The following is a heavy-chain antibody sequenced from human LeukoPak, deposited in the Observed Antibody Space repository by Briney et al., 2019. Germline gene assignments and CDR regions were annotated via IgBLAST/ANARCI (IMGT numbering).Heavy chain of an antibody. CDR3: ARPVSYYYGADV. CDR2: ISYNGSK. Sequence: GGSLRLSCGASGLTYSRYGKQGVREARGKGREWGALISYNGSKYAHSVKGRFTIPRDNPKNTMYLQINSLTAEDRAGYYCARPVSYYYGADVWGQGTTLTVSS. CDR1: GLTYSRYG. V-gene: IGHV3-30*03. J-gene: IGHJ6*02.